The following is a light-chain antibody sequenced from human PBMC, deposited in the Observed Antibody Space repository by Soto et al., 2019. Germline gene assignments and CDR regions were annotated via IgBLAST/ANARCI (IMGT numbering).Light chain of an antibody. J-gene: IGKJ2*01. CDR3: QQRSNWPEYT. Sequence: EIVLTQSPATLSLSPGERATLSCRASQSVSSYLAWYQQKPGQAPRLLIYDASNRATGIPARFSGSGSGTVSTPTISSLEPDDFAVYYCQQRSNWPEYTFGQGTKLEIK. CDR2: DAS. V-gene: IGKV3-11*01. CDR1: QSVSSY.